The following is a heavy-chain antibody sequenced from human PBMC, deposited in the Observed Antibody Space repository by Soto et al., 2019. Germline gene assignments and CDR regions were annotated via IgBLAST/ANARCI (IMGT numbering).Heavy chain of an antibody. Sequence: GGSLRLSCAASGFTFSNAWMSWVRQAPGKGLEWVGRIKSKTGGGKTDYAAPVKGRFTISRDDSKNTLYLQMNSLKTEDTAVYYCTTDGVFLGPHDAFDIWGQGTMVTVSS. J-gene: IGHJ3*02. CDR1: GFTFSNAW. D-gene: IGHD6-13*01. CDR3: TTDGVFLGPHDAFDI. CDR2: IKSKTGGGKT. V-gene: IGHV3-15*01.